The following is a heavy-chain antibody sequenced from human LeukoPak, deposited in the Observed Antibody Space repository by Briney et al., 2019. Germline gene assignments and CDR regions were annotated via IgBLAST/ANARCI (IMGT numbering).Heavy chain of an antibody. CDR2: INPSGGST. Sequence: ASVKVSCKASGYTFTSYYMHWVRQAPGQGLEWMGIINPSGGSTSYAQKFQGRVTMTRDTSTSTVYMELSSLRSEDTAVYYCARDLLRSPIFGVVIGRIDYWGQGTLVTVSS. CDR1: GYTFTSYY. V-gene: IGHV1-46*01. CDR3: ARDLLRSPIFGVVIGRIDY. D-gene: IGHD3-3*01. J-gene: IGHJ4*02.